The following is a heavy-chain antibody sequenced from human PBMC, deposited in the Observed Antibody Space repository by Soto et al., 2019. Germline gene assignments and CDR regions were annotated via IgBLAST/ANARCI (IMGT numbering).Heavy chain of an antibody. V-gene: IGHV3-30*18. CDR1: GFSLSSYA. CDR2: MSYDETKK. J-gene: IGHJ4*02. CDR3: AKDRRDGDFMHSFVVDF. D-gene: IGHD3-16*01. Sequence: QVQLVESGGGVVQPGGSLRLSCATSGFSLSSYAMHWVRQAPGKGLEWVALMSYDETKKYYADSVKGRFTISRDTSKNKLFLQMNNLRVEDTAVYYCAKDRRDGDFMHSFVVDFWGQGALVTVSS.